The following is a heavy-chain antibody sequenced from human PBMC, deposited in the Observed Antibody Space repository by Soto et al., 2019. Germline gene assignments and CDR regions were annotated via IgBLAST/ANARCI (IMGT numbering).Heavy chain of an antibody. V-gene: IGHV3-30*18. J-gene: IGHJ4*02. Sequence: GGSLRLSCAAYGFTFSSYGMHWVRQAPGKGLEWVAVISYDGSNKYYADSVKGRFTISRDNSKNTLYLQMNSLRAEDTAVYYCAKDHLYYYDSRGYSSLFDYSGQGTLVTVSS. D-gene: IGHD3-22*01. CDR3: AKDHLYYYDSRGYSSLFDY. CDR2: ISYDGSNK. CDR1: GFTFSSYG.